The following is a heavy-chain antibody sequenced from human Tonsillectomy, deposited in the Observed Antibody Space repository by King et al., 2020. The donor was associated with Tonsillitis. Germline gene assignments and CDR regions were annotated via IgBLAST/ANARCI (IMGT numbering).Heavy chain of an antibody. CDR2: IWYDGSHK. V-gene: IGHV3-33*08. CDR3: ARDYCGGDCYMPDYY. D-gene: IGHD2-21*02. Sequence: VQLVESGGGVVQPGRSLRLSCVASGFTFSNYGMHWVRQAPGKGLEWVAIIWYDGSHKYYADSVKGRFTISRDNSKNTLYLQINSLRAEDTAVYYCARDYCGGDCYMPDYYWGQGTLVTVSS. J-gene: IGHJ4*02. CDR1: GFTFSNYG.